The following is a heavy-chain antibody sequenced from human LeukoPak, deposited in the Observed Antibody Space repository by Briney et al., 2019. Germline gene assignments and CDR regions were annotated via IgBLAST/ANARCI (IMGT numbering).Heavy chain of an antibody. Sequence: GGSLRLSCAASGFTFSSYGMHWVRQAPGKGLEWVAVISYDGSNKYYADSVKGRFTISRDNSKNALYLQMNSLRAEDTAVYYCAKSRMGAKEKSVGRFGMDVWGQGTTVTVSS. D-gene: IGHD1-26*01. CDR1: GFTFSSYG. J-gene: IGHJ6*02. V-gene: IGHV3-30*18. CDR2: ISYDGSNK. CDR3: AKSRMGAKEKSVGRFGMDV.